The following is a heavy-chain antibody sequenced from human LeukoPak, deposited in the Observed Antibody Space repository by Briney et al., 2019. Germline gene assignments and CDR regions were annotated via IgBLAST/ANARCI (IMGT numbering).Heavy chain of an antibody. J-gene: IGHJ5*02. V-gene: IGHV4-59*08. CDR2: IYYSGST. CDR3: AGHTDYGDYNWFDP. CDR1: GGSISSYY. D-gene: IGHD4-17*01. Sequence: PSETLSLTCTVSGGSISSYYWSWIRQPPGKGLEWIGYIYYSGSTNYNPSLKSRVTISVDTSKNQFSLKLSSVTAADTAVYYCAGHTDYGDYNWFDPWGQGTLVTVSS.